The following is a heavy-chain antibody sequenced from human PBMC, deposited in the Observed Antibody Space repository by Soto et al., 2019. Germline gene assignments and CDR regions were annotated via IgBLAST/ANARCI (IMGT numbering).Heavy chain of an antibody. J-gene: IGHJ6*02. Sequence: QVQLVQSGAEVKKPGSSVKVSCKASGGTFSSYTISWVRQAPGQGLEWMGRIIPILGIANYAQKFQGRVPITADKSTSTAYMELSSLRSEDTAVYYCARASCSGSWARYYGMDVWGQGTTVTVSS. CDR3: ARASCSGSWARYYGMDV. CDR1: GGTFSSYT. D-gene: IGHD6-13*01. V-gene: IGHV1-69*02. CDR2: IIPILGIA.